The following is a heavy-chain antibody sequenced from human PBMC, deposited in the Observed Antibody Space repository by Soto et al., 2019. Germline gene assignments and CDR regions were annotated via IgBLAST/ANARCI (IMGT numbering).Heavy chain of an antibody. CDR1: GGSISSGDYY. J-gene: IGHJ5*02. V-gene: IGHV4-30-4*01. CDR3: ARGRRVFGVVPNWFDP. D-gene: IGHD3-3*01. Sequence: SETLSLTCTVSGGSISSGDYYWSWIRQPPGKGLEWIGYIYYSGSTYYNPSLKSRVTISVDTSKNQFSLKLSSVTAADTAVYYCARGRRVFGVVPNWFDPWGEGTLVAVSS. CDR2: IYYSGST.